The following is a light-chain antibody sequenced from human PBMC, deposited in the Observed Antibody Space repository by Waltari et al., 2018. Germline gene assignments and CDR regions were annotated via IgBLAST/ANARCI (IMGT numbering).Light chain of an antibody. CDR3: QQRQLT. CDR2: DAS. J-gene: IGKJ4*01. Sequence: EIVLTQSPATLSLSPGERATLPCRASQSVSSYLAWYQQKPGQAPRLLIYDASNRATGIPARFSGSGSGTDFTLTISSLEPEDFAVYYCQQRQLTFGGGTKVEIK. V-gene: IGKV3-11*01. CDR1: QSVSSY.